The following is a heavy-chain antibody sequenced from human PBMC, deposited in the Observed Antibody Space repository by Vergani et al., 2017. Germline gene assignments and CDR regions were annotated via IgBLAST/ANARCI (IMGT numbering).Heavy chain of an antibody. CDR1: GGSISSYY. CDR3: ATDRYSGSYSAGALDI. J-gene: IGHJ3*02. V-gene: IGHV4-59*01. CDR2: IYYSGST. D-gene: IGHD1-26*01. Sequence: QVQLLESGPGLLKPSETLSLTCSVSGGSISSYYWNWIRQPPGKGLEWIGYIYYSGSTNSNPSLKSRVTISVDTSKNQFSLKLRSVTAADTAVYYCATDRYSGSYSAGALDIWGQGTMVTVSS.